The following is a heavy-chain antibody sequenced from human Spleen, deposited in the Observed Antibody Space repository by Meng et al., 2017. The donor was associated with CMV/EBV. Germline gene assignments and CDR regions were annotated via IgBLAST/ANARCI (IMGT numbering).Heavy chain of an antibody. CDR2: IYYSGST. J-gene: IGHJ4*02. CDR1: GGSISSGDYY. CDR3: ARVIDPDCSSTSCYSFDY. D-gene: IGHD2-2*01. Sequence: SETLSLTCTVSGGSISSGDYYWSWIRQHPGKGLEWIGYIYYSGSTYYNPSLKSRVTISVDTSKNQFSLKLSSVTAADTAVYYCARVIDPDCSSTSCYSFDYWGQGTLVTVSS. V-gene: IGHV4-31*03.